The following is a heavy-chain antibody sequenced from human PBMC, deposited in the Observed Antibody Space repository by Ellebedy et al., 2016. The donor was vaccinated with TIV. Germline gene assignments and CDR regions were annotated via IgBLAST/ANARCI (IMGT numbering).Heavy chain of an antibody. J-gene: IGHJ4*02. CDR1: GGSFSGYY. CDR2: IYYSGST. D-gene: IGHD3-10*01. CDR3: ARDTYGSGSYRDY. V-gene: IGHV4-34*01. Sequence: GSLRLXXAVYGGSFSGYYWSWIRQPPGKGLEWIGSIYYSGSTYYNPSLKSRVTISVDTSKNQFSLKLSSVTAADSAVYYCARDTYGSGSYRDYWGQGTLVTVSS.